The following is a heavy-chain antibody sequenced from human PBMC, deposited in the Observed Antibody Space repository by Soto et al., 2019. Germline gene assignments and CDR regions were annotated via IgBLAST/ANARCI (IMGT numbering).Heavy chain of an antibody. J-gene: IGHJ4*02. CDR1: GGSISSGGYY. CDR3: ASSYYDILTGYQNGPN. V-gene: IGHV4-31*03. CDR2: IYYSGST. Sequence: KTSETLSLTCTVSGGSISSGGYYWSWIRQHPGKGLEWIGYIYYSGSTYYNPSLKSRVTISVDTSKNQFSLKLSSVTAADTAVYYCASSYYDILTGYQNGPNWGQGTLVTVSS. D-gene: IGHD3-9*01.